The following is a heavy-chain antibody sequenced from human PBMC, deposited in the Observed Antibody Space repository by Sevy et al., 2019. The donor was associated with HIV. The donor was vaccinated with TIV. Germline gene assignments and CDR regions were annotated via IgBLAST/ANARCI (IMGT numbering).Heavy chain of an antibody. CDR2: ISGSGVST. CDR3: AKGDRSFYGIDV. J-gene: IGHJ6*02. D-gene: IGHD2-15*01. Sequence: GESLKISCAASGFTFGTYVMNWVRQAPGKGLEWVSGISGSGVSTYYADSVKGRITISRDNSKKTVYLQMNSLRAEDTAVYYCAKGDRSFYGIDVWGQGTTVTVSS. CDR1: GFTFGTYV. V-gene: IGHV3-23*01.